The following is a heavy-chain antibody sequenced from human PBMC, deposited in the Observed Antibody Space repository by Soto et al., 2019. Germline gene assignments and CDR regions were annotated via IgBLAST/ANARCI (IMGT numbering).Heavy chain of an antibody. CDR1: GFTFSSYS. D-gene: IGHD3-10*01. CDR3: ARAGHYYGSGKRFGMDV. V-gene: IGHV3-48*02. J-gene: IGHJ6*02. Sequence: GGSLRLSCAASGFTFSSYSMNWVRQAPGKGLEWVSYISSSSSTIYYADSVKGRFTISRDNAKNSLYLQMNSLRDEDTAVYYCARAGHYYGSGKRFGMDVWGQGTTVTVSS. CDR2: ISSSSSTI.